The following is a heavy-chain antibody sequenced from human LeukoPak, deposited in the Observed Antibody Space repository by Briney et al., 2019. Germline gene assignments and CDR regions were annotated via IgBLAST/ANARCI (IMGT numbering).Heavy chain of an antibody. D-gene: IGHD3-16*02. J-gene: IGHJ4*02. Sequence: GGSLRLSCAASGFTFSSYSMNWVRQAPGKGLEWVSAISGSGGGTYYADSVKGRFIISRDNSKNTLYLQMNSLRAEDTAVYYCAKGYDYIWGSYRPYYFDYWGQGTLVTVSS. CDR3: AKGYDYIWGSYRPYYFDY. CDR1: GFTFSSYS. CDR2: ISGSGGGT. V-gene: IGHV3-23*01.